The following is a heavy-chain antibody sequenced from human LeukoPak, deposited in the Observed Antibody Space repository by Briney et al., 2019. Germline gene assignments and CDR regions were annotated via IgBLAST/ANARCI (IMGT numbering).Heavy chain of an antibody. J-gene: IGHJ3*02. D-gene: IGHD3-10*02. CDR3: AREPITLSAFDI. Sequence: SETLSLTCTVSGGSISNNYWSWFRQPPGKGLEWIGEINHSGSTNYNPSIKSRVTISVDTSKNQFSLKLSSVTAEDTAVYFCAREPITLSAFDIWGQGTMVTVSS. CDR2: INHSGST. V-gene: IGHV4-34*01. CDR1: GGSISNNY.